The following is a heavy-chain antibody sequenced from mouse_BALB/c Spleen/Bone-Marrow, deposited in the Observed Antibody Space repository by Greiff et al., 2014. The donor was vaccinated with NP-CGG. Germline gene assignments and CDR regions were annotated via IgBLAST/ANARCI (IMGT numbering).Heavy chain of an antibody. CDR3: ASGNWAY. D-gene: IGHD2-1*01. Sequence: EVQVVESGPELVKPGASVKVSCKASGYVFTSYNMYWVKQSHGKSLEWIGYIEPYNGGTSYNQKFKGKATLTVDKSSSTAYMYLNSLTSEDSAVYYCASGNWAYWGQGTLVTVSA. J-gene: IGHJ3*01. CDR2: IEPYNGGT. CDR1: GYVFTSYN. V-gene: IGHV1S135*01.